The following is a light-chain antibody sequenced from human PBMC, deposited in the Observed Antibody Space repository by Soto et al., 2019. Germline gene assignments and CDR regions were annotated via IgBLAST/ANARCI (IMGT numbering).Light chain of an antibody. J-gene: IGKJ1*01. Sequence: EIVMTQSPATLSVSPGERATLSCRASQGLRNNLAWYQQKPGQAPRLLIYGASTRATGIPGRFSGSGSGAEFTLTISSLQSEDFAVYYCQQYNKWPRTFGQGTKVEIK. V-gene: IGKV3-15*01. CDR2: GAS. CDR1: QGLRNN. CDR3: QQYNKWPRT.